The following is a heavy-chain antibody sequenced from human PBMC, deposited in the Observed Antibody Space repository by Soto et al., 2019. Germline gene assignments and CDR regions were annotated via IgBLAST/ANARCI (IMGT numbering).Heavy chain of an antibody. CDR1: GFTFSSYW. CDR2: IKHDGSEK. CDR3: ARQGGRRTYYYYYGMDV. D-gene: IGHD3-16*01. V-gene: IGHV3-7*01. Sequence: EVQLVESGGGLVQPGGSLRLSCTASGFTFSSYWMSWVRQAPGKGLEWVANIKHDGSEKNYVDSVKGRFTISTDNAKNSVFLQMNSLRAEDTAVYYCARQGGRRTYYYYYGMDVWGQATTVTVSS. J-gene: IGHJ6*02.